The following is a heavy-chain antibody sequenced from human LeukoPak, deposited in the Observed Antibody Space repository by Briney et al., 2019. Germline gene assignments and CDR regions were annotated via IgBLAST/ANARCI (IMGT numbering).Heavy chain of an antibody. J-gene: IGHJ3*02. V-gene: IGHV3-9*03. CDR3: AKGVVRGVITSFDI. Sequence: GRSLRLSCAASGFTFDDYAMHWVRQAPGKGLEWVSGISWNSGSIGYADSVKGRFTISRDNVKNSLYLQMNSLRAEDMALYYCAKGVVRGVITSFDIWGQGTMVTVSS. CDR2: ISWNSGSI. D-gene: IGHD3-10*01. CDR1: GFTFDDYA.